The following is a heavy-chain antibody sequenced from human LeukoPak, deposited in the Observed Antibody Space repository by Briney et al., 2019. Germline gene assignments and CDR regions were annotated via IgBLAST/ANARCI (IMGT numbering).Heavy chain of an antibody. D-gene: IGHD5-24*01. Sequence: ASVKVSCKASGGTCSSYAISWVRQAPGQGLEWMGGIIPIFGTANYAQKFQGRVTITADESTSTAYMELSSLRSEDTAVYYCARDRGDGYNRYAFDIWGQGTMVTVSS. CDR2: IIPIFGTA. J-gene: IGHJ3*02. V-gene: IGHV1-69*13. CDR3: ARDRGDGYNRYAFDI. CDR1: GGTCSSYA.